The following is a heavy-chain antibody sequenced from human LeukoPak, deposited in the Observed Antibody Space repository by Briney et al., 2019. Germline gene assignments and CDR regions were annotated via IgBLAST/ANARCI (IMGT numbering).Heavy chain of an antibody. D-gene: IGHD3-10*01. CDR2: INHSGST. CDR1: GGSFSGYY. J-gene: IGHJ6*02. CDR3: ARSKTLSGNGMDV. V-gene: IGHV4-34*01. Sequence: SETLSLTCAVYGGSFSGYYWSWIRQPPGKGLEWIGEINHSGSTNYNPSLKSRVTISVDTSKNQFSLKLSSVTAADTAVYYCARSKTLSGNGMDVWGQGTTVTVSS.